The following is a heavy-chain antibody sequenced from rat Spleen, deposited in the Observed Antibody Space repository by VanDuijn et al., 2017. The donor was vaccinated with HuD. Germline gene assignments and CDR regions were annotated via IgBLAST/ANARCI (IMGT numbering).Heavy chain of an antibody. J-gene: IGHJ2*01. CDR2: ITNTGGNT. D-gene: IGHD5-1*01. CDR3: TTQWELYH. CDR1: GFTFSDYN. Sequence: EVQLVESGGGLVQPGGSLKVSCAASGFTFSDYNMAWVRQAPGKGLEWVASITNTGGNTYYPDSVRGRFTISRDDAKSTLYLQMNSLRSEDTATYYCTTQWELYHWGQGVMVTVSS. V-gene: IGHV5-25*01.